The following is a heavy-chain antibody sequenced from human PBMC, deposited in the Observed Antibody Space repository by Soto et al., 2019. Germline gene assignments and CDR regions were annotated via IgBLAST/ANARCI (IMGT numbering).Heavy chain of an antibody. CDR3: ARAYYDILTAYFDY. Sequence: SETLSLTCTVSGGSLSSAGYSWGWIRQHPGKGLEWIGSIYYSGTTFYTPSLKSRVTISVDTSNNQFSLRLTSVTAADTAVYYCARAYYDILTAYFDYSGPGTILTVST. V-gene: IGHV4-31*02. D-gene: IGHD3-9*01. CDR2: IYYSGTT. J-gene: IGHJ4*02. CDR1: GGSLSSAGYS.